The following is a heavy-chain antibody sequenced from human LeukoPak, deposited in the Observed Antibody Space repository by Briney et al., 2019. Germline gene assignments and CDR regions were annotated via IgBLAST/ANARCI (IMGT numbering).Heavy chain of an antibody. CDR2: TYYSGST. Sequence: SETLSLTCTVSGGSISSYYWSWIRQPPGKGLEWIGYTYYSGSTNYNPSLKSRVTISVDTSKNQFSLKLSSVTAADTAVYYCAGFAYYDILTGYFGGPTWFDPWGQGTLVTVSS. D-gene: IGHD3-9*01. CDR3: AGFAYYDILTGYFGGPTWFDP. V-gene: IGHV4-59*01. J-gene: IGHJ5*02. CDR1: GGSISSYY.